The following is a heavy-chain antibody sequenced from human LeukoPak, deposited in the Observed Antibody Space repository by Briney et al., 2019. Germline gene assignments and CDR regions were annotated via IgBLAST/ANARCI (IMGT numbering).Heavy chain of an antibody. D-gene: IGHD2-15*01. Sequence: ASVKVSCKASGYTFTSYDINWVRQATGQGLEWMGWMNPNSGNTGYAQKFQGRVTMTRNTSISTAYMELSSLRSEDTAVYYCARLTRHPGYCSGGSCYHYYYGMDVWGRGTTVTVSS. V-gene: IGHV1-8*01. J-gene: IGHJ6*02. CDR1: GYTFTSYD. CDR2: MNPNSGNT. CDR3: ARLTRHPGYCSGGSCYHYYYGMDV.